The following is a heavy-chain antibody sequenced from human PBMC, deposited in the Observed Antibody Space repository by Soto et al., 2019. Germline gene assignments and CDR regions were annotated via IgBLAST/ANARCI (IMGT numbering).Heavy chain of an antibody. J-gene: IGHJ4*02. Sequence: PSETLSLTCSVSGGTTNSYYCSWIRQPAGKGLEWIGRVHSSGSTIYNPSLKSRVTMSVDTSKKQFSLRLSSVTAADTAVYYCARSGDGPATLFDHWGQGALVTVSS. CDR1: GGTTNSYY. V-gene: IGHV4-4*07. CDR3: ARSGDGPATLFDH. D-gene: IGHD3-10*01. CDR2: VHSSGST.